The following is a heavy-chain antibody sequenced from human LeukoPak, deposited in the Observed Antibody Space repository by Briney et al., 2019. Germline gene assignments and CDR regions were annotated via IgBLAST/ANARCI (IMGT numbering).Heavy chain of an antibody. J-gene: IGHJ4*02. CDR3: ARVGAYGSGSYLVY. CDR2: INPNSGVT. D-gene: IGHD3-10*01. V-gene: IGHV1-2*02. Sequence: GASVKVSCKASGYTFTGYYIHWVRQAPGQGLEWMGWINPNSGVTNYAQKFQGRVTMTRDTSISTAYMELSSLRSDDTAAYYCARVGAYGSGSYLVYWGQGTLVTVSS. CDR1: GYTFTGYY.